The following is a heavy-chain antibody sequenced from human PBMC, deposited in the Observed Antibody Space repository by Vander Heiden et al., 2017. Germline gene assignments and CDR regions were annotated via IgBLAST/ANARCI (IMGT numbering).Heavy chain of an antibody. V-gene: IGHV3-74*01. CDR2: IDTDGSNI. J-gene: IGHJ4*02. D-gene: IGHD6-19*01. CDR1: GFTFSNYW. CDR3: VRGRAGRAVAPFDDY. Sequence: EVQLVESGGGLVQPGGSLRLSCAASGFTFSNYWMHWVRQAPGKGLVWVSRIDTDGSNINYADSVKGRFTISRDNAKNTLYLQMNSLRAEDTAVYYCVRGRAGRAVAPFDDYWGQGTLVTVSS.